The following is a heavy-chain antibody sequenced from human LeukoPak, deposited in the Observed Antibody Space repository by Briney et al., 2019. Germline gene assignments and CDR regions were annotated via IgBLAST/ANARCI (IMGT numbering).Heavy chain of an antibody. CDR1: GGSISSSSYY. V-gene: IGHV3-23*01. CDR2: ISGSGGST. CDR3: AKGTYSGSY. D-gene: IGHD1-26*01. J-gene: IGHJ4*02. Sequence: ETLSLTCTVSGGSISSSSYYWGWIRQPPGKGLEWVPAISGSGGSTYYADSVKGRFTISRDNSKNTLYLQMNSLRAEDTAVYYCAKGTYSGSYWGQGTLVTVSS.